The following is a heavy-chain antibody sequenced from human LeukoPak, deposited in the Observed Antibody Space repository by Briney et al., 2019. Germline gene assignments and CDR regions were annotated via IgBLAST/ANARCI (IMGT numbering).Heavy chain of an antibody. CDR3: ARTGYSSSWTQYYYYYMDV. CDR1: GGSFSGYY. J-gene: IGHJ6*03. CDR2: INHSGST. V-gene: IGHV4-34*01. Sequence: PSETLSLTCAVYGGSFSGYYWSWIRQPPGKGLEWIGEINHSGSTNYNPSLKSRVTISVDTSKNQFSRKLSSVTAADTAVYYCARTGYSSSWTQYYYYYMDVWGKGTTVTISS. D-gene: IGHD6-13*01.